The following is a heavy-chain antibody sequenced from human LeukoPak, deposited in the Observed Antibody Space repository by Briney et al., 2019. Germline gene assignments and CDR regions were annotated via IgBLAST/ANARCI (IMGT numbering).Heavy chain of an antibody. J-gene: IGHJ5*02. Sequence: GGSRRLSCAASGFTFSSYAMSWVRQAPGKGLEWVSAISGSGGSTYYADSVKGRFTISRDNSKNTLYLQMNSLRAEDTAVYYCAKDPQYSTSLTPWGQGTLVTVSS. CDR1: GFTFSSYA. D-gene: IGHD2-2*01. V-gene: IGHV3-23*01. CDR3: AKDPQYSTSLTP. CDR2: ISGSGGST.